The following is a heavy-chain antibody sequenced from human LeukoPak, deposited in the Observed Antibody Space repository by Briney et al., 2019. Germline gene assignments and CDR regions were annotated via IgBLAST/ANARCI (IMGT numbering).Heavy chain of an antibody. CDR2: IKQDGSEK. CDR1: GFTLSSYW. V-gene: IGHV3-7*01. Sequence: TGGSLRLSCAASGFTLSSYWMSWVRQAPGKGLEWVANIKQDGSEKYYVDSVKGRFTISRDNAKNSLYLQMNSLRAEDTAVYYCARYYYDSCAYPDWGQGTLVTVSS. D-gene: IGHD3-22*01. CDR3: ARYYYDSCAYPD. J-gene: IGHJ4*02.